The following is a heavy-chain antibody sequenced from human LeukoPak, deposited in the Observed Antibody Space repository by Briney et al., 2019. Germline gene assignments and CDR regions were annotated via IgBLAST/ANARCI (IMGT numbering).Heavy chain of an antibody. J-gene: IGHJ5*02. D-gene: IGHD2-2*01. CDR1: GDSVSSNSVT. V-gene: IGHV6-1*01. Sequence: SQTLSLTCAISGDSVSSNSVTWNWIRQSPSRGLEWLGRTYYRSTWYNDYTVSVRGRITVNPDTSKNQFSLHLNSVTPEDTAVYYCARRLTQYDCFDPWGQGILVTVSS. CDR3: ARRLTQYDCFDP. CDR2: TYYRSTWYN.